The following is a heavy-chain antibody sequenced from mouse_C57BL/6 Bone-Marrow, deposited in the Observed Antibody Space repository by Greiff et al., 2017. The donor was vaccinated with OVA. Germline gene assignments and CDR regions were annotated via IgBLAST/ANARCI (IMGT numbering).Heavy chain of an antibody. CDR3: AREHGSSYGWYFDV. CDR2: ISYSGST. V-gene: IGHV3-8*01. CDR1: GYSITSDY. Sequence: DVKLVESGPGLAKPSQTLSLTCSVTGYSITSDYWNWIRKFPGNKLEYMGYISYSGSTYYNPSLKSRISITRDTSKNQYYLQLTSVTTEDTATYYCAREHGSSYGWYFDVWGTGTTVTVSS. D-gene: IGHD1-1*01. J-gene: IGHJ1*03.